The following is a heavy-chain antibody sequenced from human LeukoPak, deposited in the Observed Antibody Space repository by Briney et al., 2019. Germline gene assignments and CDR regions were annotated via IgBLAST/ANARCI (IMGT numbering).Heavy chain of an antibody. V-gene: IGHV4-34*01. CDR2: INHSGST. Sequence: PSETLSLTCAVYGGSFSGYYWSWIRQPPGKGLEWIGEINHSGSTNYNPSLKSRVTISVDTSKNQFSLKLSSVTAADTAVYYCATNPVAGTRSYYYYYGMDVWGQGTTVTVSS. CDR3: ATNPVAGTRSYYYYYGMDV. CDR1: GGSFSGYY. J-gene: IGHJ6*02. D-gene: IGHD6-19*01.